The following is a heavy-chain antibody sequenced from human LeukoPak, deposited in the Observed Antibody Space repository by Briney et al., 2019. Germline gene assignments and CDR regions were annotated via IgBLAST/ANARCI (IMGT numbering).Heavy chain of an antibody. CDR3: AVGYCSGGSCPQHFDY. J-gene: IGHJ4*02. Sequence: SETLSLTCAVYGGSFSGYYWSWIRQPPGKGLERIGEINHSGSTNYNPSLKSRVTISVDTSKNQFSLKLSSVTAADTAVYYCAVGYCSGGSCPQHFDYWGQGTLVTVSS. CDR2: INHSGST. D-gene: IGHD2-15*01. V-gene: IGHV4-34*01. CDR1: GGSFSGYY.